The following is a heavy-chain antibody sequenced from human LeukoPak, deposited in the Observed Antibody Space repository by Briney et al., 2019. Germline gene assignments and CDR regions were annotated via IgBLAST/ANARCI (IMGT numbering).Heavy chain of an antibody. J-gene: IGHJ4*02. CDR3: ARDGYSGSNPLWY. CDR2: INWNGGST. D-gene: IGHD1-26*01. V-gene: IGHV3-20*04. Sequence: PGGSLRLSCAASGFTFDDYGMSWVRQAPGKGLEWVSGINWNGGSTGYADSVRGRFTISRDNAKNSLYLQMNSLRAEDTAVYYCARDGYSGSNPLWYWGQGTLVTVSS. CDR1: GFTFDDYG.